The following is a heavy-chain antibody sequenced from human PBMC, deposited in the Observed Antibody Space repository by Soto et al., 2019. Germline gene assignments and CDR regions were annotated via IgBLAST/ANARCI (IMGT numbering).Heavy chain of an antibody. J-gene: IGHJ4*02. D-gene: IGHD6-19*01. V-gene: IGHV3-30*18. CDR3: AKDLPRGHSGWYYFDY. CDR1: GFTFSSYG. CDR2: ISYDGSNK. Sequence: GGSLRLSCAASGFTFSSYGMHWVRQAPGKGLEWVAVISYDGSNKYYADSVKGRFTISRDNSKNTLYLQMNSLRAEDTAVYYCAKDLPRGHSGWYYFDYWGQGTLVTVSS.